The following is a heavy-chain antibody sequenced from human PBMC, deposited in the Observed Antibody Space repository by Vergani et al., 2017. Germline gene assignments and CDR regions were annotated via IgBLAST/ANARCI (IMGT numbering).Heavy chain of an antibody. CDR2: INYSGST. J-gene: IGHJ5*02. D-gene: IGHD6-13*01. CDR1: GGSISSYY. V-gene: IGHV4-59*01. Sequence: QVQLQESGPGLVKPSETLSLTCTVSGGSISSYYWSWIRQPPGKGLEWIGYINYSGSTNYNPSLKSRVTISVDTSKNQFSLKLSSLTAADTAVYYCARVGSSWYRWFDPWGQGTLVTVSS. CDR3: ARVGSSWYRWFDP.